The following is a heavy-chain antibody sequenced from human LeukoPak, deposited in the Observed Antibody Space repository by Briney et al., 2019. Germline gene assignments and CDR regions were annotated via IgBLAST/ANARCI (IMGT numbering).Heavy chain of an antibody. CDR3: ARGTGWLQRVDAFDI. Sequence: ASVKVSCKASGGTFSSYAISWVRQAHGQGLEWMGGIIPIFGTANYAQKFQGRVTITADESTSTAYMELSSLRSEDTAVYYCARGTGWLQRVDAFDIWGQGTMVTVSS. J-gene: IGHJ3*02. V-gene: IGHV1-69*13. D-gene: IGHD5-24*01. CDR2: IIPIFGTA. CDR1: GGTFSSYA.